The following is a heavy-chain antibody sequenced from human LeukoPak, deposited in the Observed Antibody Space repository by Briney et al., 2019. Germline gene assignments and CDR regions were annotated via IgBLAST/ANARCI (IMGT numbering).Heavy chain of an antibody. CDR3: AREPEEEWLLLDY. D-gene: IGHD3-3*01. Sequence: GGSLRLSCAASGFTFSDYYMSWIRQAPGKGLEWVSYISSSGSTIYYADSVKGRFTISRDNARNSLYLQMNSLRAEDTAVYFCAREPEEEWLLLDYWGQGTLVTVSS. J-gene: IGHJ4*02. CDR1: GFTFSDYY. V-gene: IGHV3-11*04. CDR2: ISSSGSTI.